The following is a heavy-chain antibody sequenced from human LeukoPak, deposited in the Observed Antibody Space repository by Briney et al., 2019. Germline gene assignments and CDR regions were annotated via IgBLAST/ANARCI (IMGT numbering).Heavy chain of an antibody. V-gene: IGHV4-61*01. Sequence: PSETLSLTCTVSGGSVSSASYYWTWIRQPRGKGLEWIGYIYASGNTNYNPSLKSRVTISVDTSKNQFSLKLSSVTAADTAVYYCARGEYSNSRSFDYWGRGTPVTVSS. D-gene: IGHD6-6*01. CDR3: ARGEYSNSRSFDY. CDR1: GGSVSSASYY. CDR2: IYASGNT. J-gene: IGHJ4*02.